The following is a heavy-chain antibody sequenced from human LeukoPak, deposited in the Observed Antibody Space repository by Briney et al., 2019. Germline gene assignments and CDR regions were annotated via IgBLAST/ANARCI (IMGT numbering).Heavy chain of an antibody. V-gene: IGHV4-39*07. CDR1: GGSISSSSSY. CDR2: INHLGNT. CDR3: ARGSPKLDS. J-gene: IGHJ5*01. Sequence: SETLSLTCSVSGGSISSSSSYWGWIRQPPGKGLEWIGEINHLGNTKKSPSLKGRVTSSVDTSKNQFSLKVTSVTAADTAVYYCARGSPKLDSWGQGTPVTVSS.